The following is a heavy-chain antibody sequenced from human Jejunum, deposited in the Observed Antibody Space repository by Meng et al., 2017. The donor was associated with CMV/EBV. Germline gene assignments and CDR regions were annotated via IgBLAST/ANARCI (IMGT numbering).Heavy chain of an antibody. J-gene: IGHJ4*01. Sequence: QVQLVQSGAGVKKPGSALKLSCKASGGTFSSYTISWVRQAPGQGLGWMGRIIPILSIANYAQKFLGRVTMTADKSTSTVYMELSSLRSDDTAVYYCVRDGLQYADGSTYWGHGTLVTVSS. V-gene: IGHV1-69*08. D-gene: IGHD4-11*01. CDR1: GGTFSSYT. CDR2: IIPILSIA. CDR3: VRDGLQYADGSTY.